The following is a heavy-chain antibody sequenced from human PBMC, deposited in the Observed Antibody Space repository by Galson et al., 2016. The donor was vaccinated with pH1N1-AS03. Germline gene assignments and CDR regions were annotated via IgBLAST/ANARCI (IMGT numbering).Heavy chain of an antibody. CDR3: ARRISVTGREFDS. CDR1: AYTFANYW. Sequence: QSGAEVKKPGESLKISCKASAYTFANYWIVRVRQMPGKGLEWMGIMYPANFDTRYSPSFQGHVTISADTSINTAYLQWSSLRASDTAMYYCARRISVTGREFDSWGQGTLVTVSS. D-gene: IGHD6-19*01. CDR2: MYPANFDT. J-gene: IGHJ5*01. V-gene: IGHV5-51*01.